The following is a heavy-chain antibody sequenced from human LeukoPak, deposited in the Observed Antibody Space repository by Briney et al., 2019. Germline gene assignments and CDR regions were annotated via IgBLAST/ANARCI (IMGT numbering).Heavy chain of an antibody. CDR2: INPSGGST. J-gene: IGHJ4*02. D-gene: IGHD2-2*02. CDR3: AREPYGGYCSSTSCYRPPYFDY. Sequence: ASVTVSCKASGYTFTSYYMHWVRQAPGQGLEWMGIINPSGGSTSYAQKFQGRVTMTRDTSTSTVYMELSSLRSEDTAVYYCAREPYGGYCSSTSCYRPPYFDYWGQGTLVTVSS. V-gene: IGHV1-46*01. CDR1: GYTFTSYY.